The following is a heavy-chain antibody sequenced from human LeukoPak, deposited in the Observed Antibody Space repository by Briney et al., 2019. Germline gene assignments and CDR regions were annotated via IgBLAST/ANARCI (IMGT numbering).Heavy chain of an antibody. CDR2: MNPNSGNT. D-gene: IGHD5-18*01. J-gene: IGHJ6*02. V-gene: IGHV1-8*01. CDR3: AREWLKDTAMAYGMDV. Sequence: ASVKVSCKASGYTFTSYDINWVRQATEQGLEWMGWMNPNSGNTGYAQKFQGRVTMTRNTSISTAYMELSSLRSEDTAVYYCAREWLKDTAMAYGMDVWGQGTTVTVSS. CDR1: GYTFTSYD.